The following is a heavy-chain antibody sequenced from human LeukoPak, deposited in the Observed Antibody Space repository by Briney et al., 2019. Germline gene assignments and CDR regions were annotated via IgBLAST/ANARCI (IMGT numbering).Heavy chain of an antibody. J-gene: IGHJ4*02. V-gene: IGHV3-49*03. CDR3: GSGSGWYSPDY. D-gene: IGHD6-19*01. Sequence: GGSLRLSCTVSGFTFGDYLMNWFRQAPGKGLEWVGLIRSKAYGGTTEYAASVKGRFTISRDDSKSIAHLQMNSLKTEDTAVYYCGSGSGWYSPDYWGQGTLVTVSS. CDR2: IRSKAYGGTT. CDR1: GFTFGDYL.